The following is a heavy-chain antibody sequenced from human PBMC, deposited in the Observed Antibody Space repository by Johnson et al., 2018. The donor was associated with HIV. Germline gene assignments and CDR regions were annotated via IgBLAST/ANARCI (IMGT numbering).Heavy chain of an antibody. CDR2: ISYDGSNK. J-gene: IGHJ3*02. CDR3: ANSRGYGDAFDI. V-gene: IGHV3-30*07. Sequence: QVQLVESGGGVVQPGRSLRLSCAASEFTLSSYAMHWVRQAPGKGLNWVAVISYDGSNKYYADSVKGRFTISRDNAKNSLYLQMNSLRAEDTALYYCANSRGYGDAFDIWGQGTMV. CDR1: EFTLSSYA. D-gene: IGHD5-18*01.